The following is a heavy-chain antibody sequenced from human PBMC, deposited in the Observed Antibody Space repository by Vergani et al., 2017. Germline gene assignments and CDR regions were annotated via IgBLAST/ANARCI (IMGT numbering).Heavy chain of an antibody. V-gene: IGHV4-34*01. CDR2: IHTGGST. J-gene: IGHJ4*02. CDR3: ARSRPYCTSGSCPAI. D-gene: IGHD2-15*01. Sequence: QVQLQQWGAGLLKPSETLSLTCAVYGRSFSGYYWSWIRQPPGKGPEWIGHIHTGGSTDLNPSFKSRVSISVDTSKSQFSLKLNSVTVADTAVYYCARSRPYCTSGSCPAIWGQGTLVTVSS. CDR1: GRSFSGYY.